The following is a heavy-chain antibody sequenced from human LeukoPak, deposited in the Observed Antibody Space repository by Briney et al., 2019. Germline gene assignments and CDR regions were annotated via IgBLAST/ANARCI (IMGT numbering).Heavy chain of an antibody. V-gene: IGHV3-21*01. CDR2: ISSSGTYI. CDR1: GFTFSSYG. CDR3: AREQSYSEEIVVVNPPFDY. D-gene: IGHD2-21*01. Sequence: PGGSLRLSCASSGFTFSSYGMNWVRQAPGKGLEWVSSISSSGTYIYFADSVKGRFTISRDNAKNSLYLQMNSLRAEDTALYYCAREQSYSEEIVVVNPPFDYWGQGTLVTVSS. J-gene: IGHJ4*02.